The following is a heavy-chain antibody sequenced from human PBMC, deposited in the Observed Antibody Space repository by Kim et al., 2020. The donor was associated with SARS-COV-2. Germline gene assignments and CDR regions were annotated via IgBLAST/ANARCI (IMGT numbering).Heavy chain of an antibody. CDR1: EFSFSDST. V-gene: IGHV3-73*01. CDR3: TRGPPYSQSYWDAFDI. J-gene: IGHJ3*02. D-gene: IGHD1-26*01. Sequence: GGSLRLSCEVSEFSFSDSTMHWVRQASGKGLEWVGRIRTKGDSHATVYAASVKGRFTISRDDSKNTAYLQMNSLKTEDTAVYYCTRGPPYSQSYWDAFDIWGQGTKVTVSS. CDR2: IRTKGDSHAT.